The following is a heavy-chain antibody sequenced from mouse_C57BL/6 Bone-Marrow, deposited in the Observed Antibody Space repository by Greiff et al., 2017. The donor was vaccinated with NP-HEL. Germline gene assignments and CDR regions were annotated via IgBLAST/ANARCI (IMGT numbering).Heavy chain of an antibody. Sequence: EVKLQESGAELVRPGASVKLSCTASGFNIKDDYMHWVKQRPEQGLEWIGWIDPETGDTEYASKFQGKATITADTSSNTAYLQLSSLTSEDTAVYYCTRATRYYFDYWGQGTTLTVSS. CDR3: TRATRYYFDY. J-gene: IGHJ2*01. D-gene: IGHD3-1*01. V-gene: IGHV14-4*01. CDR1: GFNIKDDY. CDR2: IDPETGDT.